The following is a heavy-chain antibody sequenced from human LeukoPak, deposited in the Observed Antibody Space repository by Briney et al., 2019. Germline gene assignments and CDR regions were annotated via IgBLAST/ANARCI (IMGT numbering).Heavy chain of an antibody. J-gene: IGHJ4*02. CDR2: INHSGST. CDR3: ARGRPPSGYDFSY. CDR1: GGSFSGYY. V-gene: IGHV4-34*01. D-gene: IGHD5-12*01. Sequence: PSETLSLTCAVYGGSFSGYYWGWIRQPPGKGLEWIGEINHSGSTNYNPSLKGRVTISVDTSKNQFSLKLSSVTAADTAVYYCARGRPPSGYDFSYWGQGTLVTVSS.